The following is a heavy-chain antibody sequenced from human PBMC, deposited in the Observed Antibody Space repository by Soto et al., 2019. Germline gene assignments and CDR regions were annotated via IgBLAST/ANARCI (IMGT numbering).Heavy chain of an antibody. CDR2: INHSGST. V-gene: IGHV4-34*01. Sequence: SETLSLTCAVYGGSFSGYYWSWIRQPPGKGLEWIGEINHSGSTNYNPSLKSRVNISVDTSKNQFSLKLSSVTAADTAVYYCARVAGTTYIAYWGQGTLVTVSS. CDR3: ARVAGTTYIAY. J-gene: IGHJ4*02. CDR1: GGSFSGYY. D-gene: IGHD1-1*01.